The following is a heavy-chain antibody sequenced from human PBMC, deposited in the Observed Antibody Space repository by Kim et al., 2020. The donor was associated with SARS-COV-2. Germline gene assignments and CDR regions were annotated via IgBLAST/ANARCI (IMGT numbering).Heavy chain of an antibody. V-gene: IGHV3-30-3*01. CDR2: ISYDGSNK. D-gene: IGHD3-10*01. Sequence: GGSLRLSCAASGFTFSSYAMHWVRQAPGKGLEWVAVISYDGSNKYYADSVKGRFTISRDNSKNTLYLQMNSLRAEDTAVYYCARGQRYYYAQGYFDLWGRGTLVTVSS. CDR1: GFTFSSYA. CDR3: ARGQRYYYAQGYFDL. J-gene: IGHJ2*01.